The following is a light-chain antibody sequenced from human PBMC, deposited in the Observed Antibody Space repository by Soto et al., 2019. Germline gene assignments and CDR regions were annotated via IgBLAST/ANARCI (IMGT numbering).Light chain of an antibody. CDR2: DND. V-gene: IGLV1-51*01. J-gene: IGLJ2*01. CDR1: SSDIGYVY. CDR3: GAWDDNLSVFF. Sequence: QSVLTQPPSVSAAPGQKVTISCSGSSSDIGYVYVSWYQQVPGAGPKLLIYDNDKRPSGISARFSGSNFGTSATLDITGLQTWDEADYYCGAWDDNLSVFFFGGGTKLTVL.